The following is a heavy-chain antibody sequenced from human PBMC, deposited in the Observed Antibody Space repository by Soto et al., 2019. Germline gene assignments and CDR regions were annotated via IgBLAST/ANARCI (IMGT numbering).Heavy chain of an antibody. D-gene: IGHD3-16*02. CDR3: TRSAVCPSGGLIGPFAY. Sequence: QVQLVQSGAEERKPGASVKVSCKASGYTFTNYAMHWVRQAPGQRLEWMGWINAGNGNTKYSQKLQGRVTITRDTSASTAYMELSSLRSEDTAVYYCTRSAVCPSGGLIGPFAYWGQGTLVTVSS. CDR1: GYTFTNYA. V-gene: IGHV1-3*05. J-gene: IGHJ4*02. CDR2: INAGNGNT.